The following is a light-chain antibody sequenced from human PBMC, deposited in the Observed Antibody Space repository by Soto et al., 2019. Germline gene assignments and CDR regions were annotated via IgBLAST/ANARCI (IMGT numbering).Light chain of an antibody. CDR1: SSNIGAGYH. V-gene: IGLV1-40*01. CDR2: GNN. CDR3: QSYDSALSGYV. Sequence: QSVLTQLPSVSGAPGQRVTISCTGSSSNIGAGYHVHWYQQLPGTAPKRLIYGNNNRPSGVPDRFSGSKSGTSASLAITGLQAEDEADYYCQSYDSALSGYVFGTGTKVTVL. J-gene: IGLJ1*01.